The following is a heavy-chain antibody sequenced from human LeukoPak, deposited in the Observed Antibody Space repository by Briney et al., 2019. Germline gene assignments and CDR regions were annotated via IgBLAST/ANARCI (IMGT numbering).Heavy chain of an antibody. CDR3: ARDQAVAGKRGVYNWLDP. CDR2: ISAYNGNT. J-gene: IGHJ5*02. CDR1: GYTFTSYG. V-gene: IGHV1-18*04. D-gene: IGHD6-19*01. Sequence: GASVKVSFKASGYTFTSYGISWVRQAPGQGLEWMGWISAYNGNTNYAQKLQGRVTMTTDTSTSTAYMELRSLRSDDTAVYYCARDQAVAGKRGVYNWLDPWGQGTLVTVSS.